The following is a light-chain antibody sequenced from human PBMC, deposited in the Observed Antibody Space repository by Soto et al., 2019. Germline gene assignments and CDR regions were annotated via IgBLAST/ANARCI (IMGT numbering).Light chain of an antibody. CDR1: SSNIGDNY. J-gene: IGLJ1*01. V-gene: IGLV1-47*01. Sequence: QSVLTQPPSASGTPGQKVTISCSGSSSNIGDNYVYWHQQLPGTAPKLLIYRNNQRPSGVPDRFSGSKSGTSASLAISGLRSEEEADYYCEAWDDSLSGYVFGPGTKVTVL. CDR3: EAWDDSLSGYV. CDR2: RNN.